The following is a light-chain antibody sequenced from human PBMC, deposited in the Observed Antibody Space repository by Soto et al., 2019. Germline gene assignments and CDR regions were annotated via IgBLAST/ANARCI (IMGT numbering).Light chain of an antibody. V-gene: IGLV2-23*01. Sequence: QSALTQTASVSGSPGQSITISCSGTSSDVGSYNLVSWYQHYPGKAPKLIIYEGSRRPSGVSDRFSGSKSGNTASLTFSGLQAEDEADYYCCSYATSRTLVFGGGTKLTVL. J-gene: IGLJ3*02. CDR2: EGS. CDR1: SSDVGSYNL. CDR3: CSYATSRTLV.